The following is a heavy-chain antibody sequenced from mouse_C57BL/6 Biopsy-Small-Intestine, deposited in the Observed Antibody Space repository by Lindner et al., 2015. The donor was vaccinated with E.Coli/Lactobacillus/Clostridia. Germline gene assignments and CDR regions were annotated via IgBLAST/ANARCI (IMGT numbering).Heavy chain of an antibody. Sequence: VQLQESGAELVRPGASVTLSCKASGYTFTDYEMHWVKQTPVHGLEWIGAIDPATGGSAYIQKFKDKAILTADKSSSTAYMELRSLTSEDSAVYHCTRNYYGSTWYFDVWGTGTTVTVSS. CDR3: TRNYYGSTWYFDV. D-gene: IGHD1-1*01. CDR1: GYTFTDYE. V-gene: IGHV1-15*01. J-gene: IGHJ1*03. CDR2: IDPATGGS.